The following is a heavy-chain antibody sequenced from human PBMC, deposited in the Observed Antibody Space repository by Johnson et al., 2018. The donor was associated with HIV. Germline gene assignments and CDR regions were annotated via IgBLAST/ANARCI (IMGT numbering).Heavy chain of an antibody. CDR3: TTHYYDSGGPPENPHLAAFDI. Sequence: VQLVESGGGLVKPGGSLRLSCAASGFTFSNAWMSWVRQAPGKGLEWVGRIKSKTDGGTTDYAAPVKGRFTIPRDDSKNTLYLQMNSLKTEDTAVYYCTTHYYDSGGPPENPHLAAFDIWGQGTMVTVPS. J-gene: IGHJ3*02. CDR2: IKSKTDGGTT. CDR1: GFTFSNAW. V-gene: IGHV3-15*01. D-gene: IGHD3-22*01.